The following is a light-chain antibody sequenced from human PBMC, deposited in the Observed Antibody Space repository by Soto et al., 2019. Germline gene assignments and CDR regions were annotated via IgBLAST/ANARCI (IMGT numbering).Light chain of an antibody. CDR1: QSVLYTSNNKNY. V-gene: IGKV4-1*01. J-gene: IGKJ4*01. CDR3: QQYYSSPLLT. CDR2: WAS. Sequence: DIVMTQSPDSLAVSLGERATINCKSSQSVLYTSNNKNYLAWYQQKPGQPPKLLIYWASTRESGVPDRFSGSGSGTDFTLTISSLQADDVAVYFCQQYYSSPLLTFGGGTKVDIK.